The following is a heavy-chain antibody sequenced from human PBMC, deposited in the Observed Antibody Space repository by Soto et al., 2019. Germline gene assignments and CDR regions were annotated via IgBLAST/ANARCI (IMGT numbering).Heavy chain of an antibody. CDR3: ARDSRSGYYLEF. Sequence: QLQLQESGSGLVKPSQTLSLTCAVSGDSISNGGYSWNWIRQPPGKGLEWIGYIYHSGGTDDNPSLKSRVTITVDSSNNQFSLKLSSVTAADTAVYYCARDSRSGYYLEFWGQGTLVTVSS. D-gene: IGHD3-22*01. CDR1: GDSISNGGYS. J-gene: IGHJ4*02. CDR2: IYHSGGT. V-gene: IGHV4-30-2*01.